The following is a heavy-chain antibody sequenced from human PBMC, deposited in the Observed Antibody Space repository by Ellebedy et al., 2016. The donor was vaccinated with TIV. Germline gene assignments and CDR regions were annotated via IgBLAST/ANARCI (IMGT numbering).Heavy chain of an antibody. V-gene: IGHV1-24*01. Sequence: ASVKVSCKVSGYTLTELSMHWVRQAPGKGLEWMGGFDPEDGETIYAQKFQGRVTMTEDTSTDTAYMELSSLRSEDTAVYYCATDIPHYDILTGYYNVPYWGQGTLVTVSS. J-gene: IGHJ4*02. CDR2: FDPEDGET. D-gene: IGHD3-9*01. CDR1: GYTLTELS. CDR3: ATDIPHYDILTGYYNVPY.